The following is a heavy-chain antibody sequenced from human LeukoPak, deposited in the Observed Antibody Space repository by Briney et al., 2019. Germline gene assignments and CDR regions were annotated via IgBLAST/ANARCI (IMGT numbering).Heavy chain of an antibody. CDR1: GGSISSYY. CDR2: IYASGST. J-gene: IGHJ3*02. Sequence: SETLSLACTVSGGSISSYYWTWIRQPAGKGLEWIGRIYASGSTNYNPSLKSRVTMSVDTSKNQFSLKLTSVTAADTAVYYCAREYSSSSGKNAFDIWGQGTLVTVSS. CDR3: AREYSSSSGKNAFDI. D-gene: IGHD6-6*01. V-gene: IGHV4-4*07.